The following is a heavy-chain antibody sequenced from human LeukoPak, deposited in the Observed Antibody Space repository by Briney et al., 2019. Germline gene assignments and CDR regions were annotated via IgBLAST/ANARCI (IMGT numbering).Heavy chain of an antibody. Sequence: GGSLRLSCAASGFTFSSYSMNWVRQAPGKGLEWVSYISSSSSTIYYADSVKGRFTISRDNAKNSLYLQMNSLRAEDTAVYYCARESPSGWYLGYYYYTDVWGKGTTVTVSS. D-gene: IGHD6-19*01. CDR3: ARESPSGWYLGYYYYTDV. CDR1: GFTFSSYS. J-gene: IGHJ6*03. V-gene: IGHV3-48*04. CDR2: ISSSSSTI.